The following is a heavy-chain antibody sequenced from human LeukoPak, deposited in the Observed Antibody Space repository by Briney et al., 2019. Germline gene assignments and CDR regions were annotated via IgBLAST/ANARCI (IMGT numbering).Heavy chain of an antibody. V-gene: IGHV1-18*01. Sequence: GASVKVSCKASGYTFTSYGISWVRQAPGQGLEWMGWISAYNGNTNYAQKLQGRGTMTTDTSTSTAYMELRSLRSDDTAVYYCARTPWGNYYSYYMDVWGKGTTVTVSS. CDR2: ISAYNGNT. CDR1: GYTFTSYG. D-gene: IGHD1-26*01. CDR3: ARTPWGNYYSYYMDV. J-gene: IGHJ6*03.